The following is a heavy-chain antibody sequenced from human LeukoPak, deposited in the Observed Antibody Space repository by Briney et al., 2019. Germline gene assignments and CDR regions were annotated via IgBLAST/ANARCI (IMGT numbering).Heavy chain of an antibody. J-gene: IGHJ4*02. V-gene: IGHV3-21*01. D-gene: IGHD4-17*01. Sequence: GGSLRLSCAASGFTFSSYSMNWVRQAPGKGLEWVSFISSSRSYIYYADSVKGRFTISRDNAKNSLYLQMNSLRAEDTAVYYCARVRTTVTYYFDYWGQGTLVTVSS. CDR1: GFTFSSYS. CDR2: ISSSRSYI. CDR3: ARVRTTVTYYFDY.